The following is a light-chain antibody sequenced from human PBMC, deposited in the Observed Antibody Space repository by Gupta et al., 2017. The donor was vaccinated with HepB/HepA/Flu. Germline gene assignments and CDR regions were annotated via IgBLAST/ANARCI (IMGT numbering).Light chain of an antibody. V-gene: IGLV3-19*01. CDR1: SLRTYS. Sequence: SSELTQDPAVSVALGQTDRITCQGDSLRTYSASWYQQKPGQAPVLVIYSKDKRPSGIPDRFSASSSGNAASLTITGAQAEDEADYYCKSRDSSGNHRVFGGGTKLTVL. CDR2: SKD. J-gene: IGLJ2*01. CDR3: KSRDSSGNHRV.